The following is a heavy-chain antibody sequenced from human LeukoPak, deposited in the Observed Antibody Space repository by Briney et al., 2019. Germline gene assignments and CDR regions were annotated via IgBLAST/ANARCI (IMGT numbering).Heavy chain of an antibody. CDR1: GGTFSSYA. CDR2: IIPIFGTA. V-gene: IGHV1-69*06. D-gene: IGHD3-9*01. CDR3: ARTTYYDILTGQPPLGYFGY. Sequence: ASVKVSCKASGGTFSSYAISWVRQAPGQGLEWMGGIIPIFGTANYAQKFQGRVTITADKSTSTAYMELSSLRSEDTAVYYCARTTYYDILTGQPPLGYFGYWGQGTLVTVSS. J-gene: IGHJ4*02.